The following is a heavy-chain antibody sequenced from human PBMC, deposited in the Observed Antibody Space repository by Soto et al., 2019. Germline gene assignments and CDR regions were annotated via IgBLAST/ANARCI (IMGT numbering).Heavy chain of an antibody. D-gene: IGHD3-22*01. CDR3: ASLYDSSGYYSDY. CDR1: GGSISSSSYY. J-gene: IGHJ4*02. V-gene: IGHV4-39*01. CDR2: IYYSGST. Sequence: SETLSLTCTVSGGSISSSSYYWGWIRQPPGKGLEWIGSIYYSGSTYYNPSLKSRVTISVDTSKNQFSLKLSSVTAADTAVYYCASLYDSSGYYSDYWGQGTLVTVSS.